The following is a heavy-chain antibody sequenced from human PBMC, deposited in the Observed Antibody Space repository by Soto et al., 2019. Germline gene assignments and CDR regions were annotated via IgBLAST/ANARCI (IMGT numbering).Heavy chain of an antibody. V-gene: IGHV3-30*18. J-gene: IGHJ4*02. CDR1: GFTFSSYG. CDR2: VSSGGETT. Sequence: QVQLVESGGGVVQPGRSLRLSCAGSGFTFSSYGTHWVRQAPGKGLEWVAVVSSGGETTYYADSVKGRFTISRDNSKNTMSLQMSRLRPEDTAVYYCAKEGDIVVGPDAGPVAFSFGHWGQGTLVTVSS. CDR3: AKEGDIVVGPDAGPVAFSFGH. D-gene: IGHD2-2*01.